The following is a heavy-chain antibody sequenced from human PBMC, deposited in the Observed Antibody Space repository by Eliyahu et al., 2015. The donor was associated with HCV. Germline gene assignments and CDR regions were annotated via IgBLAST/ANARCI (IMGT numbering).Heavy chain of an antibody. CDR1: GFTFSXYS. CDR2: ISSSXSYI. V-gene: IGHV3-21*01. Sequence: EVQLVESGGGLVKPGGSLRLSCAASGFTFSXYSMNWVRQAPGKGLEWVXXISSSXSYIXYADSXKGRFTISRDNAKNSLYLQMNSLRAEDTAVYYCAREIRPDTLYGSGSYYDAQGYDYWGQGTLVTVSS. J-gene: IGHJ4*02. D-gene: IGHD3-10*01. CDR3: AREIRPDTLYGSGSYYDAQGYDY.